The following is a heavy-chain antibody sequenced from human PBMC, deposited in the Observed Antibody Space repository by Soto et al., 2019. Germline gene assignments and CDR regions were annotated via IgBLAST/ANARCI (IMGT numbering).Heavy chain of an antibody. CDR3: AKADSGNYYSYYYYGMDV. Sequence: GGSLRLSCAASGFTFSSYAMSWVRQAPGKGLEWVSAISGSGGSTYYADSVKGRFTISRDNSKNTLYLQMNSLRAEDTAVYYCAKADSGNYYSYYYYGMDVWGQGTTVTVSS. CDR2: ISGSGGST. V-gene: IGHV3-23*01. J-gene: IGHJ6*02. D-gene: IGHD1-26*01. CDR1: GFTFSSYA.